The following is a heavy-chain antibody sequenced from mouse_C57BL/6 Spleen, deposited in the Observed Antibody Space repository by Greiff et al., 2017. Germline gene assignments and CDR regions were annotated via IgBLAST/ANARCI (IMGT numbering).Heavy chain of an antibody. J-gene: IGHJ4*01. CDR2: ISSGSSTI. Sequence: EVKLVESGGGLVKPGGSLKLSCAASGFTFSDYGMHWVRQAPEKGLAWVAYISSGSSTIYYADTVKGRFTISRDNAKNTLFLQMTSLRSEDTAMYYCARPYSNYRYCYAMDYWGQGTSVTVSS. CDR3: ARPYSNYRYCYAMDY. V-gene: IGHV5-17*01. CDR1: GFTFSDYG. D-gene: IGHD2-5*01.